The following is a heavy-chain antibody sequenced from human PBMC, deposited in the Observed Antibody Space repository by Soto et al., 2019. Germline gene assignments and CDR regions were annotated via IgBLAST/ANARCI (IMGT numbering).Heavy chain of an antibody. V-gene: IGHV3-48*01. D-gene: IGHD3-10*01. CDR1: GYTFSTYS. CDR3: ARGLVRSVIRYFDY. Sequence: GGSLRLSCVASGYTFSTYSMSWVRQAPAKGLEWVSYIDSSSSTIYYADSVKGRFTISRDNAKNSLSLQINSLRVEDTAVYYCARGLVRSVIRYFDYWGQGTLVTVSS. CDR2: IDSSSSTI. J-gene: IGHJ4*02.